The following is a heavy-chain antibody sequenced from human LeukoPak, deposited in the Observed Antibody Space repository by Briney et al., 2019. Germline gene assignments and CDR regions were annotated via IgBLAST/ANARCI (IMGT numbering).Heavy chain of an antibody. J-gene: IGHJ6*02. V-gene: IGHV3-7*01. CDR2: INHNGNVN. D-gene: IGHD6-19*01. CDR1: GFTFSSYW. Sequence: GGSLRLSCAASGFTFSSYWMNWARQTPGKGLEWVASINHNGNVNYYVDSVKGRFTISRDNAKNSLYLQMNSLRAEDTAVYYCAKNGWSYYYGMDVWGQGTTVTVSS. CDR3: AKNGWSYYYGMDV.